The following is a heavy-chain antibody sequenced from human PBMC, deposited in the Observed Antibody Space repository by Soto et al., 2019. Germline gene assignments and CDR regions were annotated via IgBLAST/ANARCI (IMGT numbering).Heavy chain of an antibody. D-gene: IGHD3-3*01. CDR2: ISAYNGNT. Sequence: ASVKVSCKASGYTFTNYGISWVRQAPGQGLEWMGWISAYNGNTNYAQKLQGRVTMTTDTSTSTAYMELRSLRSDDTAVYYCAREGIFGVVIYYYYGMDVWGQGTTVTVSS. V-gene: IGHV1-18*01. CDR3: AREGIFGVVIYYYYGMDV. J-gene: IGHJ6*02. CDR1: GYTFTNYG.